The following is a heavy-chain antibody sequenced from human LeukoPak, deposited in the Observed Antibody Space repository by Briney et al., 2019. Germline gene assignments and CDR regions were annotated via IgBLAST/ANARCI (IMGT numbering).Heavy chain of an antibody. CDR3: VRGTGY. CDR1: GFTFSTYV. V-gene: IGHV3-64D*06. Sequence: GGSLRLSCSVSGFTFSTYVMHWVRKAPGKGLEYVSAISSNGDNTYYADSVKGRFTISRGNSKNTLYLQMSSLRADDTAVYYCVRGTGYWGQGTLVTVSS. CDR2: ISSNGDNT. J-gene: IGHJ4*02.